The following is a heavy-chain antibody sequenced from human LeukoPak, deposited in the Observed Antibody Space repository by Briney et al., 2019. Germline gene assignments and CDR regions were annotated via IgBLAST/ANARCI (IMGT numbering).Heavy chain of an antibody. D-gene: IGHD3-16*02. CDR3: ARGDDGGGSYRTGIDY. CDR1: GYTFTSYA. V-gene: IGHV1-3*01. CDR2: INAGNGNT. Sequence: ASVKVSCNASGYTFTSYAMHWVRQAPGQRLEGMGCINAGNGNTKYSQKFQGRVTITRYTSANTAYRELSSLRSEDTAVYYCARGDDGGGSYRTGIDYWGQGTLVTVSS. J-gene: IGHJ4*02.